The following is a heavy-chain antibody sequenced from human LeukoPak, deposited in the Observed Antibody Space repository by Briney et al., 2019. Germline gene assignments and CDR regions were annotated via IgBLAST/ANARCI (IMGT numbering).Heavy chain of an antibody. J-gene: IGHJ6*02. D-gene: IGHD5-18*01. CDR3: ARELSYGIGGYYGMDV. V-gene: IGHV1-46*01. CDR2: INPSGGST. Sequence: ASVKVSCKASGYTFTSYYMHWVRQAPGQGLEWMGIINPSGGSTSYAQKFQGRVTMTRDTSTSTVYMELSSLRSEDTAVYYCARELSYGIGGYYGMDVWGQGTTVTVSS. CDR1: GYTFTSYY.